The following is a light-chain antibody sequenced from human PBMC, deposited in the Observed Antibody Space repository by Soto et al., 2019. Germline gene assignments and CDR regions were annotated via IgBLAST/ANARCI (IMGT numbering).Light chain of an antibody. V-gene: IGKV1-5*03. J-gene: IGKJ4*01. CDR2: EAS. Sequence: DIQMTQSPSTLSASVGDRVTITCRASHNLDKWLAWYQQKPGKAPKLLIYEASSLQSGVPSRFSGSGSGIEFTLTITSLQPDDFATYYCQQYNTFLTFGGGTKVEIK. CDR3: QQYNTFLT. CDR1: HNLDKW.